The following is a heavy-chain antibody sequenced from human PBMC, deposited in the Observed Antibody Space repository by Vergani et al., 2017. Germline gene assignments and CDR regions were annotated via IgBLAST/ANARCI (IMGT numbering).Heavy chain of an antibody. Sequence: QVQLVQSGAEVKKPGSSVKVSCKASGGTFSSYAISWVRQAPGQGLEWMGRIIPILGIANYAQKFQGRVTITADKSTSTAYMGLSSLRSEDTAVYYCASTTVVTGGGYYFDYWGQGTLVTVSS. D-gene: IGHD4-23*01. V-gene: IGHV1-69*04. CDR2: IIPILGIA. CDR3: ASTTVVTGGGYYFDY. CDR1: GGTFSSYA. J-gene: IGHJ4*02.